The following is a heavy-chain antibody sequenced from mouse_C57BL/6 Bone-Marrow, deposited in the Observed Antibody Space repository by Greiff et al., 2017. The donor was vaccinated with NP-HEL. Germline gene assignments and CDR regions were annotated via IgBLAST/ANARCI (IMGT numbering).Heavy chain of an antibody. Sequence: VQGVESGAELVRPGASVKLSCKASGYTFTDYYINWVKQRPGQGLEWIARIYPGSGNTYYNEKFKGKATLTAEKSSSTAYMQLSSLTSEDSAVYFCAREGNGYYSWFAYWGQGTLVTVSA. J-gene: IGHJ3*01. V-gene: IGHV1-76*01. D-gene: IGHD2-3*01. CDR3: AREGNGYYSWFAY. CDR2: IYPGSGNT. CDR1: GYTFTDYY.